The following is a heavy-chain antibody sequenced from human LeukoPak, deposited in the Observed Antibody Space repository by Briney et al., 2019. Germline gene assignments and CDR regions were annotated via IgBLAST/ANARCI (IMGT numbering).Heavy chain of an antibody. CDR2: INHSGST. CDR1: GGSFSGYY. V-gene: IGHV4-34*01. D-gene: IGHD6-6*01. Sequence: SETLSLTCAVYGGSFSGYYWSWIRQPPGKGLEWIGEINHSGSTNYNPSLKSRVTISVDTSKNQFSLKLSSVTAADTAVYYCARLASRRAFDIWGQGTMVTVSS. J-gene: IGHJ3*02. CDR3: ARLASRRAFDI.